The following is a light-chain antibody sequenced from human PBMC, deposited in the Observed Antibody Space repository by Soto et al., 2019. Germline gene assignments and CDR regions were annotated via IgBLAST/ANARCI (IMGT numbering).Light chain of an antibody. CDR1: QSVSSN. V-gene: IGKV3-15*01. CDR3: QQYNNWPPIT. Sequence: EIVLTQSPATLSLTQGARATLSCRASQSVSSNLAWYQQKPGQSPRLLIYGASTRATGIPARFSGSGSGTEFTLTISSLQSEDFAVYYCQQYNNWPPITFGQGTRLEIK. CDR2: GAS. J-gene: IGKJ5*01.